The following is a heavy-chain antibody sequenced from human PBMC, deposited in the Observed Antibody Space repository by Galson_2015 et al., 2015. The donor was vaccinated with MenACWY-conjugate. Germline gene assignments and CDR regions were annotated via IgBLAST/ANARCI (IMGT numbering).Heavy chain of an antibody. J-gene: IGHJ6*02. Sequence: SLRLSCAASGFTFRNYWMTWVRQAPGKGLEWVASIKKDGSEKYYVDSVKGRFTISRDNTKNSMYLEMNSLRAEDTAVYYCARGHYGMDVWGQGTTVIASS. CDR3: ARGHYGMDV. CDR2: IKKDGSEK. CDR1: GFTFRNYW. V-gene: IGHV3-7*03.